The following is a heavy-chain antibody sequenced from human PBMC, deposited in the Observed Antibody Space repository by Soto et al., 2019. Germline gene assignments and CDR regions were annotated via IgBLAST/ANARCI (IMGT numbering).Heavy chain of an antibody. Sequence: ESGGGVVQPGRSLRLSCAASGFTFRSYSMHWVRQAPGKGLECVSVISYDGSNTYYADSVTGRFTISRDNSKNTLYLQMNSLRPEDTAVYYCATTDSSGGPHGFDPWGQGTLVTVSS. CDR1: GFTFRSYS. V-gene: IGHV3-30-3*01. J-gene: IGHJ5*02. D-gene: IGHD6-19*01. CDR2: ISYDGSNT. CDR3: ATTDSSGGPHGFDP.